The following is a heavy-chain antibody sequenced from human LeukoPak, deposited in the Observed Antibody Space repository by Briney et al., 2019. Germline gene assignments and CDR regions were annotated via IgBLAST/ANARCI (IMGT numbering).Heavy chain of an antibody. CDR3: GRVVGGNYYGSETDDY. J-gene: IGHJ4*02. CDR2: INPHSGGT. V-gene: IGHV1-2*02. CDR1: GYTFTGYY. Sequence: ALVKVSCKASGYTFTGYYMHWVRQAPGQGLEWMGWINPHSGGTNYAQKFQGRITMTRDTSISTAYMELSRLRSDDTAVYYCGRVVGGNYYGSETDDYWGQGTLVTVSS. D-gene: IGHD3-10*01.